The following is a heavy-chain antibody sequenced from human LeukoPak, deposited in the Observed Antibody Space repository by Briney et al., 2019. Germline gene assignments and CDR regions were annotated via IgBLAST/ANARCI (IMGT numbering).Heavy chain of an antibody. CDR1: SGSISSSSYY. Sequence: SETLSLTCTVSSGSISSSSYYWGWIRQPPGKGLEWIGSIYYSGSTYYNPSLKSRVTISVDTSKNQFSLKLSSVTAADTAVYYCARYCSGGSCYSFVGGAFDIWGQGTMVTVSS. J-gene: IGHJ3*02. CDR2: IYYSGST. CDR3: ARYCSGGSCYSFVGGAFDI. V-gene: IGHV4-39*01. D-gene: IGHD2-15*01.